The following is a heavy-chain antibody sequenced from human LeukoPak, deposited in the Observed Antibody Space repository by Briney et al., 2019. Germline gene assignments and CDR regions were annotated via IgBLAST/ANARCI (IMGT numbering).Heavy chain of an antibody. CDR1: GGSISSYY. CDR3: ARRPRPYGDSYWYWFDT. Sequence: SETLSLTCTVSGGSISSYYWSWIRQPPGKGLEWIGYIYYSGSTNYNPSLKSRVTISVDTSKNQFSLKLSSVTAADTAVYYCARRPRPYGDSYWYWFDTWGQGTLVTVSS. J-gene: IGHJ5*02. V-gene: IGHV4-59*08. CDR2: IYYSGST. D-gene: IGHD4-17*01.